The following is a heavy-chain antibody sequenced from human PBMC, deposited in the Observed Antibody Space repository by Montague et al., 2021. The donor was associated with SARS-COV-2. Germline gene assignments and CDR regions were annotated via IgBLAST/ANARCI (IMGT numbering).Heavy chain of an antibody. CDR3: ARDTRITMLVVVNRYGMDV. V-gene: IGHV4-39*07. J-gene: IGHJ6*02. Sequence: SETRSLTCTVSGGAISSSSYYWGWIRQPPGKGLEWIGSIYYSGSTYYNPSLKGRVTISVDTSKNQFSLKLSSVTAADTAVYYCARDTRITMLVVVNRYGMDVWGQGTTVTVSS. CDR1: GGAISSSSYY. D-gene: IGHD3-22*01. CDR2: IYYSGST.